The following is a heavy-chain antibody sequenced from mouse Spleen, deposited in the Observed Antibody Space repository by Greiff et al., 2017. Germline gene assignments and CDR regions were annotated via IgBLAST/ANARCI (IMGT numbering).Heavy chain of an antibody. CDR1: GYTFTSYW. CDR3: ARCRNDYDWFAY. CDR2: IHPNSGST. V-gene: IGHV1-64*01. J-gene: IGHJ3*01. D-gene: IGHD2-4*01. Sequence: QVQLKQPGAELVKPGASVKLSCKASGYTFTSYWMHWVKQRPGQGLEWIGMIHPNSGSTNYNEKFKSKATLTVDKSSSTAYMQLSSLTSEDSAVYYCARCRNDYDWFAYWGQGTLVTVSA.